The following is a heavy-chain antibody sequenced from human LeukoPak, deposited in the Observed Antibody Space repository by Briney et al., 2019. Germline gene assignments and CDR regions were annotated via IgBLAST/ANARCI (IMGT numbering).Heavy chain of an antibody. J-gene: IGHJ5*02. D-gene: IGHD2-2*01. CDR2: ISAYNGNT. CDR1: GYTFTIYG. V-gene: IGHV1-18*01. CDR3: ARDACSSTSCYYVIDP. Sequence: ASLKVSCEASGYTFTIYGISCVRQAPGQRLEWMGWISAYNGNTNYAQKLQGRVTMTTDTSTSTAYMELRRLRSDDTAVYYCARDACSSTSCYYVIDPWGQGTLVTVSS.